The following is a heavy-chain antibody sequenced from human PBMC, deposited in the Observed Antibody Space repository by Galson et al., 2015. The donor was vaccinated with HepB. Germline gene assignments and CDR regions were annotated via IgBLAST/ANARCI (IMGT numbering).Heavy chain of an antibody. CDR3: TISDYAYYYGMDV. CDR2: IRSKLSGGTT. Sequence: SLRLSCAASGFTFGDYAFNWFRQAPGKGLEWVGFIRSKLSGGTTEYAASVKGRFTISRDDSKSIAYLQMNSLKTEDTAVYYCTISDYAYYYGMDVWGQGTTVTVSS. D-gene: IGHD4-17*01. J-gene: IGHJ6*02. CDR1: GFTFGDYA. V-gene: IGHV3-49*03.